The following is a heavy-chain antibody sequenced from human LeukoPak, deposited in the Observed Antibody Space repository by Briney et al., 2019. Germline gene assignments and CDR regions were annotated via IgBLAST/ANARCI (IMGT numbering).Heavy chain of an antibody. CDR1: GFTFSSYG. CDR3: AKETGRWELE. D-gene: IGHD1-26*01. V-gene: IGHV3-30*18. CDR2: ISNDGSNK. Sequence: GRSLRLSCAASGFTFSSYGIHWVRQAPGKGLEWVAVISNDGSNKYYADSVKGRFTISRDYSKNTLYLQMNSLRAEDTAVYYCAKETGRWELEWGQGTLVTVSS. J-gene: IGHJ4*02.